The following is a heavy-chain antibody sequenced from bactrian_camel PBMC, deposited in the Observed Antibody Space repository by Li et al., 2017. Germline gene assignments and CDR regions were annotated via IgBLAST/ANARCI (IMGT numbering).Heavy chain of an antibody. Sequence: QVQLVESGGGSVEAGGSLRLSCLASARTYSSYCLGWFREAPGKSREGVAAIVRDGTTTYLSSVKGRFTISKDNAKNTLYLEMNSLKPEDTAMYYCAAVRYGGTWYPLCRARSADFGYWGQGTQVTVS. J-gene: IGHJ6*01. CDR2: IVRDGTT. CDR1: ARTYSSYC. CDR3: AAVRYGGTWYPLCRARSADFGY. D-gene: IGHD6*01. V-gene: IGHV3S53*01.